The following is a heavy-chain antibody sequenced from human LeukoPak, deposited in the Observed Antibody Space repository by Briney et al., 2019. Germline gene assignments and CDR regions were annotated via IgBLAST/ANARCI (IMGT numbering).Heavy chain of an antibody. D-gene: IGHD2-2*01. CDR3: AKGGGYCSTSQCYGIHEFDR. CDR1: GFTFSDSW. J-gene: IGHJ4*02. V-gene: IGHV3-7*03. Sequence: PGGSLRLSCAATGFTFSDSWMSWVRQAPGKGLEWVANIKEDGGEKYYVNSVKGRFTISRDNFKNSLYLQMNSLRAEDTAVYYCAKGGGYCSTSQCYGIHEFDRWGQGTLVTASS. CDR2: IKEDGGEK.